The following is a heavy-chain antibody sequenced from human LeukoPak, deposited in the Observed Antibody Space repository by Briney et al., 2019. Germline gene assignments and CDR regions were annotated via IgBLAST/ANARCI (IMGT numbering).Heavy chain of an antibody. V-gene: IGHV1-18*01. J-gene: IGHJ4*02. CDR3: ARDTETYGDYGGSSDY. D-gene: IGHD4-17*01. Sequence: ASVKVSCKASGYTFTSYGISWVRQAPGQGLEWMGWISAYNGNTNYAQKLQGRVTMTTDTSTSTAYMELRSLRSDDTAVYYCARDTETYGDYGGSSDYWGQGTLVTVSS. CDR2: ISAYNGNT. CDR1: GYTFTSYG.